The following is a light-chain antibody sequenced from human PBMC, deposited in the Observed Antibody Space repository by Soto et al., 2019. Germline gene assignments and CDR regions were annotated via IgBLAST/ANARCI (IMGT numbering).Light chain of an antibody. V-gene: IGLV2-14*01. CDR2: EVN. J-gene: IGLJ1*01. CDR1: NSDVGAYNF. CDR3: SSYSGSNFNV. Sequence: QSVLTQPASVSGSPGQSITISCTGTNSDVGAYNFVSWYQQYPGKAPKLIIHEVNNRPSGVSDRFSGSKSGNTASLTISGLQADFEADYYCSSYSGSNFNVFGVGNKVTVL.